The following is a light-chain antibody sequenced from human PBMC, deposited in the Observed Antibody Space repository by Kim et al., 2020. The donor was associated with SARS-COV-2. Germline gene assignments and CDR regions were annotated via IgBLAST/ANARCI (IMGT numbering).Light chain of an antibody. Sequence: DIQMTQSPSSLSASVGDRVTITCRTTQSISSHLNWYQQKPGRAPKLLISAASTLQGRVPSRFSGSGSETDFTLTISSLQPEDFAAYFCQQNYITPFTFGPGTKVDIK. CDR1: QSISSH. V-gene: IGKV1-39*01. CDR2: AAS. J-gene: IGKJ3*01. CDR3: QQNYITPFT.